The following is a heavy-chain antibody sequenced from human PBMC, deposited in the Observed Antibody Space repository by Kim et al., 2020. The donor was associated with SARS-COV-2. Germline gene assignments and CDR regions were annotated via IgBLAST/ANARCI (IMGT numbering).Heavy chain of an antibody. D-gene: IGHD1-26*01. V-gene: IGHV1-3*01. CDR2: IIAGDGNT. CDR1: GYTFTNYA. Sequence: ASVKVSCKASGYTFTNYAIHWVRQAPGQGLQWLGWIIAGDGNTKYSQNFQGRLAITRDTSATTAYMELSDLRSEDTAVYYCARDSIEIIDQHFDFWGQGTLVTVSS. J-gene: IGHJ4*02. CDR3: ARDSIEIIDQHFDF.